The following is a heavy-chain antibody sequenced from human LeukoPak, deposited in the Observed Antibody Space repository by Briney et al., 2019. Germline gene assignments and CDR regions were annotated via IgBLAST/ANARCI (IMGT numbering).Heavy chain of an antibody. V-gene: IGHV3-48*03. CDR2: ISSSGSTI. CDR3: ATTRIQLWLPDY. CDR1: GFTFSSYE. Sequence: PGWSVRLSCAASGFTFSSYEMNWVRQAPGKGLEWVSYISSSGSTIYYADSVKGRFTISRDNAKNSLYLQMNSLRAEDTAVYYCATTRIQLWLPDYWGQGTLVAVSS. D-gene: IGHD5-18*01. J-gene: IGHJ4*02.